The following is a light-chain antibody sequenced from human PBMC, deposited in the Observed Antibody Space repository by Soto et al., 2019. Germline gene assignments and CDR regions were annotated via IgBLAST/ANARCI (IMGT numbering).Light chain of an antibody. Sequence: EIVLTQSPATLSLSPGERATLSCRASQSVSSYLAWYQQKPGQAPRLLIYDASNRATGIPARFSGSGSGTDFTLTISSLEPEDFAVYYCQLRSNWAWTFGQGTMLEIK. J-gene: IGKJ1*01. V-gene: IGKV3-11*01. CDR1: QSVSSY. CDR2: DAS. CDR3: QLRSNWAWT.